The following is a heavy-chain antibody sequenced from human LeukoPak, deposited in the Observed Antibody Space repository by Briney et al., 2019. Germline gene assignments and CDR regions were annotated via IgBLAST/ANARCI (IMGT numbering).Heavy chain of an antibody. D-gene: IGHD5-18*01. Sequence: GGSLRLSCAASGFTFSDYYMSWIRQAPGKGLEWVSYISSSGSTIYYADSVKGRFTISRDNAKNSLYLQMNSLRAEDTAVYYCAGEREYSYGYTPNWGQGTLVTVSS. V-gene: IGHV3-11*04. J-gene: IGHJ4*02. CDR3: AGEREYSYGYTPN. CDR1: GFTFSDYY. CDR2: ISSSGSTI.